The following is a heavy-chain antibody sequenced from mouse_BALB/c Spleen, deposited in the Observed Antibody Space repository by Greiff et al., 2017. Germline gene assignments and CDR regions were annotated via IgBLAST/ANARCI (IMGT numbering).Heavy chain of an antibody. J-gene: IGHJ4*01. V-gene: IGHV1-62-3*01. CDR1: GYTFTSYW. CDR3: TRSFYDGYYYAMDY. CDR2: IDPNSGGT. D-gene: IGHD2-3*01. Sequence: QVQLKQPGAELVKPGASVKLSCKASGYTFTSYWMHWVKQRPGRGLEWIGRIDPNSGGTKYNEKFKSKATLTVDKPSSTAYMQLSSLTSEDSAVYYCTRSFYDGYYYAMDYWGQGTSVTVSS.